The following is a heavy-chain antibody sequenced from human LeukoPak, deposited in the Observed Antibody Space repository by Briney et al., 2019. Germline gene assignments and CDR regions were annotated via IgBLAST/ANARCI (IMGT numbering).Heavy chain of an antibody. CDR1: GYTFTGSY. CDR3: ARTGDFDY. D-gene: IGHD3-10*01. CDR2: INPNSGGT. Sequence: ASVKVSCKASGYTFTGSYMHWVRQAPGQGLEWMGWINPNSGGTNYAQEFQDRVTMTRDTSISTAYMELSRLRSEDTAVYYCARTGDFDYWGQGTLVTVSS. V-gene: IGHV1-2*02. J-gene: IGHJ4*02.